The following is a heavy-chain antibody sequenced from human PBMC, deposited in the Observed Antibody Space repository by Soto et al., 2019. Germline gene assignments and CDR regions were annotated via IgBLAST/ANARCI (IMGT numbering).Heavy chain of an antibody. D-gene: IGHD3-16*01. CDR1: GGSISRYY. J-gene: IGHJ4*02. CDR2: IYYSGST. Sequence: SETLSLTCTVSGGSISRYYWCWIRQPPGKGLEWIGYIYYSGSTNYNPSLKSRVTISVDTSKNQFSLKLSSVTAADTAVYYCAREGEGPVHYRGQATLVTVST. V-gene: IGHV4-59*01. CDR3: AREGEGPVHY.